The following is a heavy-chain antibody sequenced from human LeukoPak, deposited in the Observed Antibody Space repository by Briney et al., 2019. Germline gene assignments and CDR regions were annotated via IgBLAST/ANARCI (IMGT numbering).Heavy chain of an antibody. D-gene: IGHD2-8*01. V-gene: IGHV3-43*01. J-gene: IGHJ5*02. Sequence: GGSLRLSCAASGFTFDDYTMHWVRQAPGKGLEWVSLISWDGGSTYYADSVKGRFTISRDNSKNSLYLQMNSLRAEDTAVYYCARSEMVYATNWFDPWGQGTLVTVSS. CDR1: GFTFDDYT. CDR2: ISWDGGST. CDR3: ARSEMVYATNWFDP.